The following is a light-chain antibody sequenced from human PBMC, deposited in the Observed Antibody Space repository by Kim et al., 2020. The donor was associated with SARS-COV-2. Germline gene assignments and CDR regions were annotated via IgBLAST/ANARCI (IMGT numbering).Light chain of an antibody. CDR2: GAS. CDR1: QSVDNK. J-gene: IGKJ4*01. Sequence: APGERAARSCRASQSVDNKLAWYQQKPGQAPRLLIYGASTRATDIPARFSGSGSGTDFTLTISSLQSGDFAIYYCQQYHNWPPLTFGGGTKVDIK. V-gene: IGKV3-15*01. CDR3: QQYHNWPPLT.